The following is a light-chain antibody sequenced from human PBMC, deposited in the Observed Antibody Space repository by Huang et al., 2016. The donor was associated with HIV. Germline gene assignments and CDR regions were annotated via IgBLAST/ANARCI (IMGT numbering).Light chain of an antibody. CDR2: GAS. J-gene: IGKJ2*01. CDR1: QNVHTT. Sequence: IVMTQSPVILSVSPGVRASLSCRASQNVHTTVAWYQQRPGQDHRLLRAGASTRYPGVPAWFTGGVSGTYFTLTITSLQSEDFAIYYCQQYDVWPPRHTVGQGTKLEIK. CDR3: QQYDVWPPRHT. V-gene: IGKV3-15*01.